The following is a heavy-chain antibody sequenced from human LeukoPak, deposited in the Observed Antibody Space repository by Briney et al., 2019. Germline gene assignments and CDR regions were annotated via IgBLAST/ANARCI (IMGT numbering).Heavy chain of an antibody. CDR3: GYTNNFYH. CDR1: GFIFRNYW. CDR2: IKHDGSEE. D-gene: IGHD3-16*02. J-gene: IGHJ4*02. V-gene: IGHV3-7*01. Sequence: GGSLRLSCVASGFIFRNYWMSWVRQAPGQGLEWVANIKHDGSEEYYVDSVKGRFTISRDDGRNSVSLQMNSVRAEDTAVYYCGYTNNFYHWGQGTLVVVSS.